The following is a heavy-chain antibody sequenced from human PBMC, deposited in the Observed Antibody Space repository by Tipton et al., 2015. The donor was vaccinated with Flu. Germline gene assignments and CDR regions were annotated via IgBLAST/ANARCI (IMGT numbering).Heavy chain of an antibody. J-gene: IGHJ4*02. CDR3: ARLSYYDVDLKNFYFDY. CDR1: GDSITSNSYY. V-gene: IGHV4-39*01. CDR2: IDFSGST. Sequence: GLVKPSETLSLTCTVSGDSITSNSYYWGWIRQPPGRGLEWIGNIDFSGSTYYNPSLKSRVTISVDTSKSQFSLKLRSVTAADTAVYYCARLSYYDVDLKNFYFDYWGQGALVTVSS. D-gene: IGHD3-10*02.